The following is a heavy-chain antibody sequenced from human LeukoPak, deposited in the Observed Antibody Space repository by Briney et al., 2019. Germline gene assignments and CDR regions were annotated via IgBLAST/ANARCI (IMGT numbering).Heavy chain of an antibody. CDR3: ARGRGYSSSRPKPLDY. CDR2: INHSGST. J-gene: IGHJ4*02. D-gene: IGHD6-13*01. Sequence: SETLSLTCAVYGGSFSGYYWSWIRQPPGKGLEWIGEINHSGSTNYNPSLKSRVTISVDTSKNQFSLKLSSVTAADTAVYYCARGRGYSSSRPKPLDYWGQGTLVTVSS. V-gene: IGHV4-34*01. CDR1: GGSFSGYY.